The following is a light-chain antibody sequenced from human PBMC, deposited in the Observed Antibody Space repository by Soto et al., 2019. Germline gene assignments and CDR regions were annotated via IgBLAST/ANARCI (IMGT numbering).Light chain of an antibody. Sequence: DIQMAQSPSTLSASVGGRVTITCRASQSIRRRLAWYQQKPGKAPNLLIYDASSLESGVPSRFSGGGSGTEFTLTISSLQPEDFATYYCQQYNTYPWTFGQGTKVELQ. V-gene: IGKV1-5*01. J-gene: IGKJ1*01. CDR1: QSIRRR. CDR3: QQYNTYPWT. CDR2: DAS.